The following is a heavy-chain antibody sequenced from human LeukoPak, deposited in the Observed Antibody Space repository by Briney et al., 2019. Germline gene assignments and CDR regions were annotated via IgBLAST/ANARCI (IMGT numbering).Heavy chain of an antibody. Sequence: GGSLRLSCAVSGFTVSSNYMSWVRQAPGKGLEWVSVLYSGGNTYYADSVRGRFTISRDDAQNSVYLQLNTLRDEDTAVYYCARVEARPGAGFDYWGQGTLVTVSS. D-gene: IGHD1-1*01. CDR3: ARVEARPGAGFDY. CDR2: LYSGGNT. V-gene: IGHV3-53*01. J-gene: IGHJ4*02. CDR1: GFTVSSNY.